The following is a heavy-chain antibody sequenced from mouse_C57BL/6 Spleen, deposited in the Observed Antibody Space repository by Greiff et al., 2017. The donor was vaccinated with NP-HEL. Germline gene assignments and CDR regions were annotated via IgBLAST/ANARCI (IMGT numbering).Heavy chain of an antibody. CDR3: ARTVYYGNSPAMDY. CDR2: IYPGDGDT. V-gene: IGHV1-82*01. D-gene: IGHD2-1*01. CDR1: GYAFSSSW. J-gene: IGHJ4*01. Sequence: QVQLQQSGPELVKPGASVKISCKASGYAFSSSWMSWVKQRPGKGLEWIGRIYPGDGDTNYNGKFKGKATLTADKSSSTAYMQLSSLTSEDSAVYFCARTVYYGNSPAMDYWGQGTSVTVSS.